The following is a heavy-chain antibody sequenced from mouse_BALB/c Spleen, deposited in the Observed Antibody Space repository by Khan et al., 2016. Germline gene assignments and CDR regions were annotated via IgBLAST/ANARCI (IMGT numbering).Heavy chain of an antibody. CDR2: IHYSGST. CDR3: ASDLFAY. Sequence: EVQLQESGPDLVKPSQSLSLTCTVTGYSITSGYSWHWIRQFPGNKLEWMGYIHYSGSTNYNPSLKSRISLTPDTSQNKFFLQFNSVTSEDTTTYYCASDLFAYWGQGTLVTVSA. J-gene: IGHJ3*01. CDR1: GYSITSGYS. V-gene: IGHV3-1*02.